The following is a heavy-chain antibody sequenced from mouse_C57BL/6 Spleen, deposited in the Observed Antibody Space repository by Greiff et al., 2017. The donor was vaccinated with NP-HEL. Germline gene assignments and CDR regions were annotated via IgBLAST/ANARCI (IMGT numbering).Heavy chain of an antibody. D-gene: IGHD2-4*01. Sequence: DVKLQESGPGLVKPSQSLSLTCSVTGYSITSCYYWNWRRQFPGNKLEWTGYISYDGSNNYNPSLKNRISISRYTAKNQFYLKLNSVTTEDTATYYCARDDYDFACWGKGALVTVSA. CDR1: GYSITSCYY. CDR3: ARDDYDFAC. V-gene: IGHV3-6*01. CDR2: ISYDGSN. J-gene: IGHJ3*01.